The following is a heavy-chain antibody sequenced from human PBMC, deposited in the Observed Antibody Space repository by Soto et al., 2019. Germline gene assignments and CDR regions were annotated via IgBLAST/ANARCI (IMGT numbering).Heavy chain of an antibody. CDR2: ISAGGTT. Sequence: EVQLLESGGGLVQPGESLRLSCAASGFTFAGNAMTWVRQAPGKGLHWGSGISAGGTTYYADSAKGRFTISRDNSNNTLYLQMNSLRADDTAVYYCAKDPLTRGWFDPWGQGTLVTVSS. CDR1: GFTFAGNA. J-gene: IGHJ5*02. CDR3: AKDPLTRGWFDP. V-gene: IGHV3-23*01.